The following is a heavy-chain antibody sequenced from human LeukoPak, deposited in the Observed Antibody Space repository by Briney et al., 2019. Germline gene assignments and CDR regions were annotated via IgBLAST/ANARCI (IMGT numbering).Heavy chain of an antibody. Sequence: GGSLRLSCAASGFTFSNAWMSWVRQAPGKGLEWVGRIKSKTDGETTDYAAPVKGRFTISRDDSKNTLYLQMNSLKTEDTAVYYCTTGVYGPRRYFDYWGQGTLVTVSS. J-gene: IGHJ4*02. V-gene: IGHV3-15*01. CDR1: GFTFSNAW. CDR2: IKSKTDGETT. CDR3: TTGVYGPRRYFDY. D-gene: IGHD2-8*01.